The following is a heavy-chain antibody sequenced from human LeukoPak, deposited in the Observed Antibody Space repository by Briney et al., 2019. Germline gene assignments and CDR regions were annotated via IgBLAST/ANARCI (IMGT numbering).Heavy chain of an antibody. V-gene: IGHV3-33*01. CDR3: ARWGSSSLDY. CDR2: IWYDGSNK. Sequence: PGGSLRLSCAASGFTFSSYGMHWVRQAPGKGLEWVAVIWYDGSNKYHADSVKGRFTISRDNSRNTLYLQMDSLRAEDTAVYYCARWGSSSLDYWGQGTLVTVSS. D-gene: IGHD6-6*01. CDR1: GFTFSSYG. J-gene: IGHJ4*02.